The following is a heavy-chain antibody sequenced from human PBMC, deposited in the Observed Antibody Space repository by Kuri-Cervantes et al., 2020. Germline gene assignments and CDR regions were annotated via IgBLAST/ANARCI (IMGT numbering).Heavy chain of an antibody. CDR1: GGSISSYY. D-gene: IGHD6-13*01. Sequence: GSLRLSCTVSGGSISSYYWSWIRQPAGKGLEWIGHIYTSGSTNFNPSLKSRVTISIDNFKNQFSLKLSSVTAADTAVYYCARDSSSRGSFDYWGQGTLVTVSS. V-gene: IGHV4-4*07. CDR3: ARDSSSRGSFDY. J-gene: IGHJ4*02. CDR2: IYTSGST.